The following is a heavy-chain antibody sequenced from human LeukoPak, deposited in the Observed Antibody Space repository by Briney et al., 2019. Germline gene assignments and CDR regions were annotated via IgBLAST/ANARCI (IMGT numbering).Heavy chain of an antibody. CDR3: ARDINWFDP. CDR1: GGSISSYY. CDR2: IYHSGST. D-gene: IGHD3-10*01. V-gene: IGHV4-59*01. J-gene: IGHJ5*02. Sequence: KPSETLSLTCTVSGGSISSYYWSWIRQPPGKGLEWIGNIYHSGSTNYNASLKSRVTISVDTSKNQFSLKLSSVTAADTAVYYCARDINWFDPWGQGTLVTVSS.